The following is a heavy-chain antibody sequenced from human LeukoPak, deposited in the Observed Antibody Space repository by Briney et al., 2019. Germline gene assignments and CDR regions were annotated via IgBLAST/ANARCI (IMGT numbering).Heavy chain of an antibody. D-gene: IGHD3-10*01. CDR1: GDSVSSNSAA. V-gene: IGHV6-1*01. CDR2: TYYRSKWYN. CDR3: ARGPMVRGVIIYNWFDP. J-gene: IGHJ5*02. Sequence: SQTLSLTCAISGDSVSSNSAAWNWIRQSPSRGLEWLGRTYYRSKWYNDYAVSAKSRITINPDTSKNQFSLQLNSVTPEDTAVYYCARGPMVRGVIIYNWFDPWGQGTLVTVSS.